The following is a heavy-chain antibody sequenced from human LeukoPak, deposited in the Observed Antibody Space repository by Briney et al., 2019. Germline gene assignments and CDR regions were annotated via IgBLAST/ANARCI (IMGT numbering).Heavy chain of an antibody. CDR1: GYTFSSYG. Sequence: GASVKVSCKASGYTFSSYGISWVRQAPGQGLEWMGWVSDYNGNTNYAQNLQGRVTMTTDTSTSTAYMELRSLRSDDTAVYYCARGPDYYDSSGYYSPLDYWGQGTLVTVSS. D-gene: IGHD3-22*01. CDR3: ARGPDYYDSSGYYSPLDY. J-gene: IGHJ4*02. V-gene: IGHV1-18*01. CDR2: VSDYNGNT.